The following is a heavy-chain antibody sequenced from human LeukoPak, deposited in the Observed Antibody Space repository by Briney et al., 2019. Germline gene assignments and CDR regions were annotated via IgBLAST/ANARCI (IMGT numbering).Heavy chain of an antibody. CDR2: IIPVFDSP. CDR1: GGTFSKYG. J-gene: IGHJ5*02. CDR3: ARDGENRLGGFVH. Sequence: SVKVSCKASGGTFSKYGISWVRQAPGQGLEWLGMIIPVFDSPDYAQNLQGRFTITADEVTSTVYLELNSLRFEDTAVYSCARDGENRLGGFVHWGQGTLVSVSS. D-gene: IGHD3-10*01. V-gene: IGHV1-69*13.